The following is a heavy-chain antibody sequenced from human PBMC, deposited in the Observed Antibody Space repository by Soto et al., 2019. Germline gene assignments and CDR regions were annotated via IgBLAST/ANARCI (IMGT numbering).Heavy chain of an antibody. V-gene: IGHV1-69*01. D-gene: IGHD3-10*01. Sequence: QVPLVQSGAEVKKPGSSVTVSCKASGGTFSSYAIHWVRQAPGQGLEWMGGIIPMYGPAKYAQRFQGRVTITADESTTTVYMELTSLTSQDTAVYYCARVTSMVRGVIDNGCAPWGHGTLVTVSS. J-gene: IGHJ5*02. CDR3: ARVTSMVRGVIDNGCAP. CDR1: GGTFSSYA. CDR2: IIPMYGPA.